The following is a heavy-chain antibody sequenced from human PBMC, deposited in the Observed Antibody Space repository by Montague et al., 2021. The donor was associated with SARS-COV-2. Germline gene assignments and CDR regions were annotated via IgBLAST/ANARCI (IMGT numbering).Heavy chain of an antibody. D-gene: IGHD1-14*01. CDR1: GDSVSSNRAA. Sequence: CAISGDSVSSNRAAWNWIRQSPSRGLEWLGRTCFRSKWYSEYAFSVKGRITINADTSTNQFSLQVNSVTPEDTAIYYCTRSWGWKEPHYYFDHWGQGTLVIVSS. CDR3: TRSWGWKEPHYYFDH. J-gene: IGHJ4*02. V-gene: IGHV6-1*01. CDR2: TCFRSKWYS.